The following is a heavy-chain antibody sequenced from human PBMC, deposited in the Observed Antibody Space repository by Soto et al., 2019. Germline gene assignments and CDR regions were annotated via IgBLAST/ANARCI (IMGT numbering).Heavy chain of an antibody. Sequence: EVKLLESGGGLVQPGGSMRLSCEAAGCRFWTYSMSWVRQAPRKGLEWVSGISGSGTATYYTDSVKGRFTVSRDNSKDTLFLQMNTLRVEDTAVYYCAKPRLYDNNEYHRDGFDVWGTGTAVTVYS. D-gene: IGHD3-22*01. CDR1: GCRFWTYS. J-gene: IGHJ3*01. CDR3: AKPRLYDNNEYHRDGFDV. CDR2: ISGSGTAT. V-gene: IGHV3-23*01.